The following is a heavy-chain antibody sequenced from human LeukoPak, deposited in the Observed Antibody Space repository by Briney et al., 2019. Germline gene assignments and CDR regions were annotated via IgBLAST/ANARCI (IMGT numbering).Heavy chain of an antibody. J-gene: IGHJ3*02. CDR3: ARAYSSGRPDAFDI. CDR2: IIPIFGTA. CDR1: GGTFSSYA. V-gene: IGHV1-69*13. Sequence: SVKVSCKASGGTFSSYAISWVRQAPGQGLEWMGGIIPIFGTANYAQKFQGRVTITADESTSTAYMELSSLRSEDTAVYYCARAYSSGRPDAFDIWGQGTMVXVSS. D-gene: IGHD6-19*01.